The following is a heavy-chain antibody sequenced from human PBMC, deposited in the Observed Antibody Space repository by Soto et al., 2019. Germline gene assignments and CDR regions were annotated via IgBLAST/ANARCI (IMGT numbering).Heavy chain of an antibody. CDR1: GFTFSNAW. CDR3: TTVGGYLGGDAFDI. J-gene: IGHJ3*02. V-gene: IGHV3-15*07. CDR2: IKSKTDGGTT. D-gene: IGHD3-16*01. Sequence: EVQLVESGGGLVKPGGSLRLSCAASGFTFSNAWMNWVRQAPGKGLEWVGRIKSKTDGGTTDYAAPGKGRLNISRDDSNNTLYLQMNSLKTGDTAVYDCTTVGGYLGGDAFDIWGQGTMVTVSS.